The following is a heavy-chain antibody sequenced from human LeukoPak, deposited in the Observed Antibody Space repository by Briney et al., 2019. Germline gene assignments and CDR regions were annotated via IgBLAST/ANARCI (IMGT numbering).Heavy chain of an antibody. CDR3: AKDIVVPPMDV. CDR1: GFTFSSYS. CDR2: ISSSSSYI. Sequence: GGSLRLSCAASGFTFSSYSMNWVRQAPGKGLEWVSSISSSSSYIYYADSVKGRFTISRDNAKNSLYLRMNSPRAEDTAVYYCAKDIVVPPMDVWGQGTTVTVSS. J-gene: IGHJ6*02. D-gene: IGHD2-2*01. V-gene: IGHV3-21*01.